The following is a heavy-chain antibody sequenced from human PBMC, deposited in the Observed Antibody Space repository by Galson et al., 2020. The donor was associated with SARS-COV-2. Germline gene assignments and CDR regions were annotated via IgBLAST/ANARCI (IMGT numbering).Heavy chain of an antibody. V-gene: IGHV2-5*01. CDR3: AHYYTTFGVVTRPVYFDY. D-gene: IGHD3-3*01. Sequence: NKSGPTLVTPTQTLTLTCTFSGFSVTAPGEVVGWIRQPPGKALEWLALIYWNDDKGYTPSLRSRLTITNDTSKNQVVLTMTNMDPVDTATYYCAHYYTTFGVVTRPVYFDYWGQGTVVTVSS. CDR1: GFSVTAPGEV. CDR2: IYWNDDK. J-gene: IGHJ4*02.